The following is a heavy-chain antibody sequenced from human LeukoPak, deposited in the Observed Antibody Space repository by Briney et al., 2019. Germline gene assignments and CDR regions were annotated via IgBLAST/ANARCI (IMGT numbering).Heavy chain of an antibody. J-gene: IGHJ4*02. V-gene: IGHV3-21*04. CDR3: AKGEGYYGSGSYTGGY. CDR1: GFTFSSYS. D-gene: IGHD3-10*01. Sequence: GGSLRLSCAASGFTFSSYSMNWVRQAPGKGLEWVSSISSSSSYIYYADSVKGRFTISRDNSKNTLYLQMNSLRAEDTAVYYCAKGEGYYGSGSYTGGYWGQGTLVTVSS. CDR2: ISSSSSYI.